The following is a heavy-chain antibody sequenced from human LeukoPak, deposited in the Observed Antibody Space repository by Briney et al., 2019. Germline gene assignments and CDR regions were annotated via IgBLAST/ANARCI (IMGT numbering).Heavy chain of an antibody. Sequence: GGSLRLSCAASGFTFSNYGMHWVRQAPGKGLEWVAVISYDGSNKYYAESVKGRFTISRDNSKNTLYLQMNSLRAEDTAVFYCAKYSSSSNYCYGMDVWGQGTTITVSS. CDR3: AKYSSSSNYCYGMDV. V-gene: IGHV3-30*18. D-gene: IGHD6-13*01. J-gene: IGHJ6*02. CDR2: ISYDGSNK. CDR1: GFTFSNYG.